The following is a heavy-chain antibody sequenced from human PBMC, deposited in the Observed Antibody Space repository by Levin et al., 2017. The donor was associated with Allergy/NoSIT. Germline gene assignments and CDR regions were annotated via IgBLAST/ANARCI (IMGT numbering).Heavy chain of an antibody. CDR1: GVAFSSYS. Sequence: LSLTCVASGVAFSSYSMNWVRQAPGKGLEGISYISSSSSSIDYADSVKGRFTISRDKATNPLFLQMNSLRDEDTAVYFCAGMKRNILQAFGIWGQGTMVTVSS. CDR2: ISSSSSSI. V-gene: IGHV3-48*02. CDR3: AGMKRNILQAFGI. D-gene: IGHD2/OR15-2a*01. J-gene: IGHJ3*02.